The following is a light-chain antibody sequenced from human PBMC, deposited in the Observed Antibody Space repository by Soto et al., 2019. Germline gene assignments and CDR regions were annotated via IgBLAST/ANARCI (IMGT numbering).Light chain of an antibody. J-gene: IGLJ1*01. V-gene: IGLV2-23*01. CDR2: EGS. Sequence: QSVLTQPASVSGSPGQSITISCTGTSSDVGNYNLVSWYQQHPGKAPKLMIYEGSKRPSGVSNRFSGSKSGNTSSLTISVLQSEDEADYYCCSYAGSSTPHFVFGAGTKVTVL. CDR3: CSYAGSSTPHFV. CDR1: SSDVGNYNL.